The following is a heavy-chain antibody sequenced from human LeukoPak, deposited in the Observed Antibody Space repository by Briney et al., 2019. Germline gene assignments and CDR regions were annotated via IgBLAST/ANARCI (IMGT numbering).Heavy chain of an antibody. D-gene: IGHD3/OR15-3a*01. Sequence: AGGSLRLSCAASGFTLSDYYMSWFRLAPGKGLEWVSYSSSSGSTIYYADPVKGRFAISRDNAKNSLYLQMNSLRAEDTAVYYCARRRDFIDYWGQGTLVTVSS. J-gene: IGHJ4*02. CDR2: SSSSGSTI. CDR1: GFTLSDYY. V-gene: IGHV3-11*01. CDR3: ARRRDFIDY.